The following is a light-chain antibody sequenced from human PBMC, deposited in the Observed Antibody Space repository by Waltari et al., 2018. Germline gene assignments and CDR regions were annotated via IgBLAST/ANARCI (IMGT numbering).Light chain of an antibody. CDR3: NSYTTSSTQV. J-gene: IGLJ1*01. CDR1: SSDIGSYSL. CDR2: DVS. V-gene: IGLV2-14*02. Sequence: QSALTQPASVSGSPGQSITISCTGTSSDIGSYSLVSWYQQHPGKAPKLIIYDVSERPSGISNRFSGSKSSNTASLTISGLQAEDEADYYCNSYTTSSTQVFGTGTKVTVL.